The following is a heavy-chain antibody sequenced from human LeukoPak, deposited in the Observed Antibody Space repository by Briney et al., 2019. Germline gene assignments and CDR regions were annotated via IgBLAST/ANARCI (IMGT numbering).Heavy chain of an antibody. CDR2: ISSSSSTI. V-gene: IGHV3-48*01. D-gene: IGHD2-15*01. CDR3: ARVGPVAARTSAFDI. Sequence: PGGSLRLSCAASGFTFSSYSMTWVRQAPGKGLEWVSYISSSSSTIYYADSVKGRFTISRDNAKNSLYLQMNSLRAEDTAVYYCARVGPVAARTSAFDIWGQGTMVTVSS. J-gene: IGHJ3*02. CDR1: GFTFSSYS.